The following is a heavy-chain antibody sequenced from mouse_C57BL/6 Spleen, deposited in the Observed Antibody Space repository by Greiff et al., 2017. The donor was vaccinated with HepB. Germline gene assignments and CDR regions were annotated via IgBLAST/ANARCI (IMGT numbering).Heavy chain of an antibody. V-gene: IGHV1-50*01. D-gene: IGHD1-1*01. CDR2: IDPSDSYT. J-gene: IGHJ1*03. CDR3: ARRYYYGSSWYFDV. CDR1: GYTFTSYW. Sequence: VQLQQPGAELVKPGASVKLSCKASGYTFTSYWMPWVQPRPGQGLEWIGEIDPSDSYTNYNQQFKGKATLTVDTSSSTAYMQLSSLTSEDSAVYYCARRYYYGSSWYFDVWGTGTTVTVSS.